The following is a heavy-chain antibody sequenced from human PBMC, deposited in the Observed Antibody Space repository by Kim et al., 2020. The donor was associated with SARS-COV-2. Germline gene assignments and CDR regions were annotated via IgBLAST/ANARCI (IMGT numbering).Heavy chain of an antibody. CDR1: GFTFDDYG. D-gene: IGHD1-26*01. Sequence: GGSLRLSCAASGFTFDDYGMSWVRQAPGKGLEWVSGINWNGGSTGYADSVKGRFTISRDNAKNSLYLQMNSLRAEDTALYHCARGQLGARRRVFGLGAFDIWGQGTMVTVSS. CDR3: ARGQLGARRRVFGLGAFDI. CDR2: INWNGGST. J-gene: IGHJ3*02. V-gene: IGHV3-20*01.